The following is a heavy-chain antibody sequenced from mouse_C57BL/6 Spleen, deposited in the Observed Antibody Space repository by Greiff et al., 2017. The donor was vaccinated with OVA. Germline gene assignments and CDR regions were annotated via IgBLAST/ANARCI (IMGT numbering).Heavy chain of an antibody. CDR2: IDPETGGT. D-gene: IGHD1-1*01. CDR1: GYTFTDYE. J-gene: IGHJ2*01. CDR3: TRWSGNFDY. V-gene: IGHV1-15*01. Sequence: HVQLQPSWAELVRPGASVTLSCKASGYTFTDYEMHWVKQTPVHGLEWIGAIDPETGGTAYNQKFKGKAILTADKSSSTAYMELRSMTSEDSAVYYCTRWSGNFDYWGQGTTLTVSS.